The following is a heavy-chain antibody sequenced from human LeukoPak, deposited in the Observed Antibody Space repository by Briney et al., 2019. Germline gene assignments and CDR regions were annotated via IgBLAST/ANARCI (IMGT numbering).Heavy chain of an antibody. Sequence: SGGSLRLSCAASGFTFSNYGMHWVRQAPGKGLEWVAIISYDGSNKYYADSVKGRFTISRDNSKNTLYLQMNSPRVEDTAVYYCAKGAVGATWLDPCGQGTLVTVSS. CDR3: AKGAVGATWLDP. CDR2: ISYDGSNK. CDR1: GFTFSNYG. D-gene: IGHD1-26*01. V-gene: IGHV3-30*18. J-gene: IGHJ5*02.